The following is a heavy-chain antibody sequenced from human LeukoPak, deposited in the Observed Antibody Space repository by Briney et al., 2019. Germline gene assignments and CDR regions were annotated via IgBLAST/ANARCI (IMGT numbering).Heavy chain of an antibody. CDR2: IIPIFGTA. CDR1: GGTFSSYA. V-gene: IGHV1-69*05. D-gene: IGHD3-10*01. CDR3: AREWISGGSGSYIRDY. Sequence: SVKVSCKASGGTFSSYAISWVRQAPGQGLEWMGGIIPIFGTANYAQKFQGRVTITTDESTSTAYMELSSLRSEDTAVYYCAREWISGGSGSYIRDYWGRGTLVTVSS. J-gene: IGHJ4*02.